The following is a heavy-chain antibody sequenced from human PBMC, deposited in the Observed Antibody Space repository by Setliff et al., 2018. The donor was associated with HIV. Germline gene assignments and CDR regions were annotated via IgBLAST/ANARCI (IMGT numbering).Heavy chain of an antibody. CDR2: IYYSGNT. J-gene: IGHJ4*02. CDR1: GVSISNYY. Sequence: SETLSLTCTVSGVSISNYYWTWIRQSPGEGLEWIGYIYYSGNTNYNPSLKSRVTLSIDTSKNQFSLNLHSVTAADTAVYYCARDPPGYGDSNDFWGQGTLVTVSS. D-gene: IGHD4-17*01. V-gene: IGHV4-59*01. CDR3: ARDPPGYGDSNDF.